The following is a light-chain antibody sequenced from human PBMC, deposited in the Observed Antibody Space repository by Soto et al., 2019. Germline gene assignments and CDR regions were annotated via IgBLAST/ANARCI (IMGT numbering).Light chain of an antibody. CDR1: SSDVGAYNY. CDR2: EVS. V-gene: IGLV2-8*01. J-gene: IGLJ2*01. CDR3: SSFAGSNNPHVV. Sequence: QSVLTQPPSASGSPGQSVTISCTGTSSDVGAYNYVSWYQHHPGKAPKLVVFEVSKRPSGVPDRFSGSKSGNTASLTVSGLQADDEADYYCSSFAGSNNPHVVFGGGTKVTVL.